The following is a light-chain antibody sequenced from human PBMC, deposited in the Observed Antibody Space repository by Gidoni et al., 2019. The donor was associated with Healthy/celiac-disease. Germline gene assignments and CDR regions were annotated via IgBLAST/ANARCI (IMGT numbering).Light chain of an antibody. CDR3: QQYNSAPIT. J-gene: IGKJ5*01. Sequence: NQLTNSPSSLSASVGDRVTITCRASQGISNYLSWYQQKPGKVPKLLIYAASTLQSGVPSRFSGSGSGTDFTLTISSLQPEDVATYYCQQYNSAPITFGRGTRLEIK. CDR1: QGISNY. CDR2: AAS. V-gene: IGKV1-27*01.